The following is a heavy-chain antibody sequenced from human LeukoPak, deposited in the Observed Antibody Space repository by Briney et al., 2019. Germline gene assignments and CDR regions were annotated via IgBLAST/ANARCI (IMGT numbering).Heavy chain of an antibody. Sequence: PSETLSLTCTVSGGSISSSSYFWGWIRQPPGKGLEWIGNISNSGSTYYNPSLKSRVIISVDTSNNQFSLKLTSVTAADTAVYYCARRITGTTSDSFDYWGQGTQVTVSS. CDR1: GGSISSSSYF. V-gene: IGHV4-39*01. CDR3: ARRITGTTSDSFDY. J-gene: IGHJ4*02. D-gene: IGHD1-20*01. CDR2: ISNSGST.